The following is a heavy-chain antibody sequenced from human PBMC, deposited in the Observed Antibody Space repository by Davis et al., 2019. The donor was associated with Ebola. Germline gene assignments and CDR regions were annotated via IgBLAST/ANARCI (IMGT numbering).Heavy chain of an antibody. CDR3: ARVDTYYDFWSGYQHDAFDI. CDR1: GGSFSGYY. CDR2: INHSGST. J-gene: IGHJ3*02. D-gene: IGHD3-3*01. V-gene: IGHV4-34*01. Sequence: SETLSLTCAVYGGSFSGYYWSWIRQPPGKGLEWIGEINHSGSTNYNPSLKSRVTISVDTSKNQFSLKLSSVTAADTAVYYCARVDTYYDFWSGYQHDAFDIWGQGTMVTVSS.